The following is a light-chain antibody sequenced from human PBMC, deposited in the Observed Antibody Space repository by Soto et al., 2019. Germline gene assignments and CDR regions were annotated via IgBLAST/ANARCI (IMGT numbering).Light chain of an antibody. J-gene: IGKJ4*01. V-gene: IGKV1-5*03. CDR3: QQYSTYPLT. Sequence: DIHMSQSPSTLSASVGDSVTITCRASQTISTWLAWYQQKPGKAPNLLIYKASSLEGGVPSRFSGSGSGTEFSLSISGLQPDESAIYYCQQYSTYPLTFGGGTKVEIK. CDR1: QTISTW. CDR2: KAS.